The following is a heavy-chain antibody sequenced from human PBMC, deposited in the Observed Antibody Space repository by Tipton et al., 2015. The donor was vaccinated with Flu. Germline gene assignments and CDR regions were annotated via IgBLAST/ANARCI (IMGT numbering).Heavy chain of an antibody. V-gene: IGHV4-4*07. Sequence: TLSLTCTVSGGSLSGYYWSWIRQPAGKGLEWTGRIYTGGSSYYNPSLKSRVTMSVDTSKNQFSLKLDSMTAADTAVYFCARDGYSGYDFGYYFDSWGQGTLVTVST. CDR2: IYTGGSS. J-gene: IGHJ4*02. CDR1: GGSLSGYY. CDR3: ARDGYSGYDFGYYFDS. D-gene: IGHD5-12*01.